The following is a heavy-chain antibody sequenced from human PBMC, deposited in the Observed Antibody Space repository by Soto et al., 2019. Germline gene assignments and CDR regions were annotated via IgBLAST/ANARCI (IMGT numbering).Heavy chain of an antibody. V-gene: IGHV4-30-4*01. CDR3: AREPSSPYCSGGSCPSGWFDP. CDR1: GGSISSGDYY. Sequence: QVQLQESGPGLVKPSQTLSLTCTVSGGSISSGDYYWSWIRQPPGKGLEWIGYIYYSGSTYYNPSLKSRVTISVDTSKNRFSLKLSSVTAADTAVYYCAREPSSPYCSGGSCPSGWFDPWGQGTLVTVSS. J-gene: IGHJ5*02. D-gene: IGHD2-15*01. CDR2: IYYSGST.